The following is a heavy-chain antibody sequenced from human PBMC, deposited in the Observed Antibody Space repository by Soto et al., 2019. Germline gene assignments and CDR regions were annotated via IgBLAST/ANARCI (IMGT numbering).Heavy chain of an antibody. CDR1: GYTFTSYA. CDR3: ARDRVATSVRSNCFDP. D-gene: IGHD2-15*01. V-gene: IGHV1-3*01. Sequence: GASVKVSCKASGYTFTSYAMHWVRQAPGQRLEWMGWINAGNGNTKYSQKFQGRVTITRDTSASTAYMELSSLRSEDTAVYYCARDRVATSVRSNCFDPWGQGTLVTVSS. J-gene: IGHJ5*02. CDR2: INAGNGNT.